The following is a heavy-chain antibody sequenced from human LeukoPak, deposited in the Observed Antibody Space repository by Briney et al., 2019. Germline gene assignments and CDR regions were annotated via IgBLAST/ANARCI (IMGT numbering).Heavy chain of an antibody. CDR3: ARGVGPSYYYYYYMDV. J-gene: IGHJ6*03. V-gene: IGHV1-8*01. Sequence: ASVKVSCKASGYTFTSYDINWVRQATGQGLEWMGWMNPNSGNTGYAQKFQGRVTMTRNTSISTAYMELSSLRSEDTAVYYCARGVGPSYYYYYYMDVWGKGTTVTVSS. CDR1: GYTFTSYD. D-gene: IGHD1-26*01. CDR2: MNPNSGNT.